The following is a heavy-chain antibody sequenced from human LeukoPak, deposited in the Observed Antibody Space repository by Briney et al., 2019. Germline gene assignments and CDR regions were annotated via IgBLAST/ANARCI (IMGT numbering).Heavy chain of an antibody. D-gene: IGHD3-3*01. CDR3: ARTNDFWSGYYDL. CDR1: GFTFSSYA. Sequence: GGSLRLSCAASGFTFSSYAMHWVRQAPGKGLEWVSSISSSGDYIFYSDSVRGRFSISRDNAKNSLSLQMNRLRAEDTAVYYCARTNDFWSGYYDLWGQGTLVTVSS. CDR2: ISSSGDYI. V-gene: IGHV3-21*01. J-gene: IGHJ4*02.